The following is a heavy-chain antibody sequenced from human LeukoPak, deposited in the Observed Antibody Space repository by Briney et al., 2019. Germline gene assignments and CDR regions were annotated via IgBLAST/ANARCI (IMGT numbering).Heavy chain of an antibody. V-gene: IGHV3-23*01. J-gene: IGHJ4*02. CDR2: ISGSGGST. D-gene: IGHD6-13*01. CDR1: GFTFSSYA. CDR3: ARATRIAAAEFFFDY. Sequence: GGSLRLSCAASGFTFSSYAMSWVRQAPGKGLEWVSAISGSGGSTHYADSVKGRFTISRDNSKNTLYLQMNSLRAEDTAVYYCARATRIAAAEFFFDYWGQGTLVTVSS.